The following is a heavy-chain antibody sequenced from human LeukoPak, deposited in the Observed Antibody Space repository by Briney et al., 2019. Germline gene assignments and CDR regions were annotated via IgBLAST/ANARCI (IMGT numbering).Heavy chain of an antibody. Sequence: ASVTVSCKASGYTFTGYYMHWVRQAPGQGLEWMGWINPNSGGTNYAQKFQGRVTMTRDTSISTAYMELSRLRSDDTAVYYCARVRDIVVVPAAMRSYAFDIWGQGTMVTVSS. CDR3: ARVRDIVVVPAAMRSYAFDI. V-gene: IGHV1-2*02. D-gene: IGHD2-2*01. CDR1: GYTFTGYY. J-gene: IGHJ3*02. CDR2: INPNSGGT.